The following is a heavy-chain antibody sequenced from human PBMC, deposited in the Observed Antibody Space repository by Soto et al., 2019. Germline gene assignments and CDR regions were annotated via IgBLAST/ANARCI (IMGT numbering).Heavy chain of an antibody. CDR1: GGSISSGDYY. V-gene: IGHV4-30-4*02. CDR2: IYYSGST. CDR3: ARNRVREGRHYGLDV. J-gene: IGHJ6*02. Sequence: SETLSLTCTVSGGSISSGDYYWSWIRQPPGKGLEWIGYIYYSGSTYYNPSLKSRVTISVGTSKSQFSLILRSATAADTAVYYCARNRVREGRHYGLDVWGQGTTVTVSS.